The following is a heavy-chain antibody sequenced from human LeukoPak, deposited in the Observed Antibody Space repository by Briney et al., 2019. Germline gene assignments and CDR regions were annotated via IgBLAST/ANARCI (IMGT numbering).Heavy chain of an antibody. Sequence: PGGSLKLSCVVSGLTFSASDMHWVRQASGKGLEWVGRAQTKPNSYATAYAASLKGRFTISRDDSINTAYLQMNSRRAEDTAVYYCTTYRSGHYWGPGTLVTVSS. D-gene: IGHD5-18*01. CDR3: TTYRSGHY. CDR1: GLTFSASD. J-gene: IGHJ4*02. V-gene: IGHV3-73*01. CDR2: AQTKPNSYAT.